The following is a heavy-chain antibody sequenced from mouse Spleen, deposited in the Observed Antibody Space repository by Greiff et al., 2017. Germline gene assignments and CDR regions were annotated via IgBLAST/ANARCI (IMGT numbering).Heavy chain of an antibody. Sequence: EVMLVESGGGLVKPGGSLKLSCAASGFTFSSYAMSWVRQTPEKRLEWVATISSGGSYTYYPDSVKGRFTISRDNAKNTLYLQMSSLRSEDTAMYYCARQEYYGSSYYYAMDYWGQGTSVTVSS. CDR3: ARQEYYGSSYYYAMDY. CDR2: ISSGGSYT. V-gene: IGHV5-9-1*01. CDR1: GFTFSSYA. D-gene: IGHD1-1*01. J-gene: IGHJ4*01.